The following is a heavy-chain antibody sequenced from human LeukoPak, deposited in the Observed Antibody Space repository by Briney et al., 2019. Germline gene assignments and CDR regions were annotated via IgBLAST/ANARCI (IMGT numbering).Heavy chain of an antibody. V-gene: IGHV4-30-2*01. CDR3: ASFHVLLWFGGLS. Sequence: SETLSLTCAVSGGSISSGGYSWSWIRQPPGKGLEWIGYIYHSGSTYYNPSLKSRVTISVDRSKNQFSLKPSSVTAADTAVYYCASFHVLLWFGGLSWGQGTLVTVSS. J-gene: IGHJ5*02. D-gene: IGHD3-10*01. CDR1: GGSISSGGYS. CDR2: IYHSGST.